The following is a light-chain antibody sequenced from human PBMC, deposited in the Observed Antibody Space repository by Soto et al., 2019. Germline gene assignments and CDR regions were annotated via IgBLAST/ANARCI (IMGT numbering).Light chain of an antibody. V-gene: IGLV2-11*01. J-gene: IGLJ3*02. Sequence: QSALTQPRSVSGSPGQSVTISCTGTSSDVGGYNHVSWYQQHPGKAPKLMIYDVSKRPSGVPDRFSGSKSGGTASLTISGLQAEDEADYYCCSYAGSYTWMFGGGTKLTVL. CDR2: DVS. CDR1: SSDVGGYNH. CDR3: CSYAGSYTWM.